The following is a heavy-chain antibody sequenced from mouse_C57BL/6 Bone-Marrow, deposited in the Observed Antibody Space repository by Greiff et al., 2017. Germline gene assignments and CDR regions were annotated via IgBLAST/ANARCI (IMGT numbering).Heavy chain of an antibody. D-gene: IGHD1-1*01. CDR2: IDPSDSYT. Sequence: VQLQQPGAELVMPGASVKLSCKASGYTFTSYWMHWVKQRPGQGLEWIGEIDPSDSYTNYNQKFKGKSTLTADKSSSTAYMQLSTLTSEDSAVYDCVVITTVVYYYARDYWGQGTSGTVSS. V-gene: IGHV1-69*01. CDR1: GYTFTSYW. CDR3: VVITTVVYYYARDY. J-gene: IGHJ4*01.